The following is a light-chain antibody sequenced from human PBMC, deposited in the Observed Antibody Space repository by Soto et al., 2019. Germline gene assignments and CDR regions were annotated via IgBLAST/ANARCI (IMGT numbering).Light chain of an antibody. Sequence: IQMTQSPSTLSGSVGDRVTITCRASQTISSWLAWYQQKPGKAPKLLIYRASTLKSGVPSRFSGSGSGTEFTLTISSLQSDDFATYYCQHYNSYSEAFGQGTKVDNK. CDR1: QTISSW. V-gene: IGKV1-5*03. J-gene: IGKJ1*01. CDR2: RAS. CDR3: QHYNSYSEA.